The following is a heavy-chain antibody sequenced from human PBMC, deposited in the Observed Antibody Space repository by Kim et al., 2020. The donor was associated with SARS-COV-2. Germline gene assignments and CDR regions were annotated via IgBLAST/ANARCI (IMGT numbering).Heavy chain of an antibody. J-gene: IGHJ4*02. V-gene: IGHV3-30*18. CDR1: GFTFSSYG. Sequence: GGSLRLSCAASGFTFSSYGMHWVRQAPGKGLEWVAVISYDGSNKYYADSVKGRFTISRDNSKNTLYLQMNSLRAEDTAVYYCAKDPSGSYYKGYYWGQGTLVTVSS. CDR2: ISYDGSNK. D-gene: IGHD3-10*01. CDR3: AKDPSGSYYKGYY.